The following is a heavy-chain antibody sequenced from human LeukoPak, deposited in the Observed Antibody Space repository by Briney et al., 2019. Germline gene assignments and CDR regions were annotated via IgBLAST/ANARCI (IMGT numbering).Heavy chain of an antibody. CDR1: RFTLSDYS. CDR2: LSSGSTI. Sequence: PGGSLRLSCAYSRFTLSDYSMCWIRQAPGKGLECLTYLSSGSTISYADSVKGRFTISRANAKNSLYLQLNSLSGEDRAGYYCAREEYIGYEVDLWGRGTLVTVSS. D-gene: IGHD5-12*01. V-gene: IGHV3-11*01. J-gene: IGHJ2*01. CDR3: AREEYIGYEVDL.